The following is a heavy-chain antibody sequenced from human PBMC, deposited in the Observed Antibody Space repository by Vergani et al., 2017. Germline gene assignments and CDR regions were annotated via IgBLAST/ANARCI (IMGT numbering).Heavy chain of an antibody. CDR2: IIPILGIA. CDR3: ARGQHYYYYDGMDV. J-gene: IGHJ6*02. Sequence: QVQLVQSGAEVKKPGASVKVSCKASGGTFSSYAISWVRQAPGQGLEWMGRIIPILGIANYAQKFQGRVTITADKSTSTAYMELSSLRSEDTAVYYCARGQHYYYYDGMDVWGQGTTVTVSS. V-gene: IGHV1-69*04. CDR1: GGTFSSYA. D-gene: IGHD1-1*01.